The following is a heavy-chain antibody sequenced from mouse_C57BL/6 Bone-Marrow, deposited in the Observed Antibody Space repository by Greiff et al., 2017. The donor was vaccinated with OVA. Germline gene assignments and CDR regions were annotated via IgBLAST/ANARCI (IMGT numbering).Heavy chain of an antibody. CDR2: IYPGSGNT. J-gene: IGHJ2*01. CDR1: GYSFTSYY. CDR3: ARGTGTYFDY. V-gene: IGHV1-66*01. Sequence: VKLQESGPELVKPGASVKISCKASGYSFTSYYIHWVKQRPGQGLEWIGWIYPGSGNTKYNEKFKGKATLTADTSSSTAYMQLSSLTSEDSAVYYCARGTGTYFDYWGQGTTLTVSS. D-gene: IGHD4-1*01.